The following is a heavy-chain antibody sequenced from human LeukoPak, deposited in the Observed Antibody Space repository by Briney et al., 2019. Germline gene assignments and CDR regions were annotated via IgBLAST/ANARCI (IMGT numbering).Heavy chain of an antibody. CDR2: INPNSGGT. V-gene: IGHV1-2*02. CDR3: ARDFIVGAHIGGISFDY. J-gene: IGHJ4*02. D-gene: IGHD1-26*01. CDR1: GYTFTGYY. Sequence: GASVKVSCKASGYTFTGYYMHWVRQAPGQGLEWMGWINPNSGGTNYAQKFQGRVTMTRDTSISTAYMELSRLRSDDTAVYYCARDFIVGAHIGGISFDYWGQGTLVTVAS.